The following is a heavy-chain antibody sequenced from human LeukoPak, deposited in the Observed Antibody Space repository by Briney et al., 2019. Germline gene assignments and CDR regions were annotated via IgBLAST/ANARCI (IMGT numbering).Heavy chain of an antibody. Sequence: PGGSLRLSCVASGFTFSTSWVTWVRQAPGKGLEWVANIDKHESGKYYVDSVKGRFAISRDYASNSVFLQMNSLRAEDTSVYYCARDAGWGYYDLWGQGTPVTVSS. V-gene: IGHV3-7*01. D-gene: IGHD1-26*01. CDR2: IDKHESGK. CDR3: ARDAGWGYYDL. J-gene: IGHJ4*02. CDR1: GFTFSTSW.